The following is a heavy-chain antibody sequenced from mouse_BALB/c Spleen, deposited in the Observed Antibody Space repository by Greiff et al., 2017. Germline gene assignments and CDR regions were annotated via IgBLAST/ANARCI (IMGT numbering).Heavy chain of an antibody. D-gene: IGHD2-1*01. CDR1: GFTFSSYG. Sequence: EVKLMESGGDLVKPGGSLKLSCAASGFTFSSYGMSWVRQTPDKRLEWVATISSGGSYTYYPDSVKGRFTISRDNAKNTLYLQMSSLKSEDTAMYYCASYSSMDYWGQGTSVTVSS. J-gene: IGHJ4*01. CDR2: ISSGGSYT. CDR3: ASYSSMDY. V-gene: IGHV5-6*01.